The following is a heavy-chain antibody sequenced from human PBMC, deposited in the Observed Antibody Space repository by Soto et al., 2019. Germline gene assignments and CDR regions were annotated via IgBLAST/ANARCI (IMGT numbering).Heavy chain of an antibody. Sequence: QLQLQESGPRLVKPSETLSLTCTVSGASISSSTFYWGWIRQPPGKGLEWIGTVYYSGSAYYNPSLKSRLTISVDTSKNQFSLKLSSVTAADTALYYCVRHAPYRSGWANRNDYWGQGTLVTVSS. V-gene: IGHV4-39*01. J-gene: IGHJ4*02. CDR2: VYYSGSA. CDR3: VRHAPYRSGWANRNDY. D-gene: IGHD6-19*01. CDR1: GASISSSTFY.